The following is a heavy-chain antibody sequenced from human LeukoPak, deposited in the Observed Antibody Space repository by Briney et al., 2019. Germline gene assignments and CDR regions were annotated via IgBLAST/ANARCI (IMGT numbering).Heavy chain of an antibody. CDR3: ARDRWNYGPPFDY. CDR2: ISSSSSTI. V-gene: IGHV3-48*01. J-gene: IGHJ4*02. CDR1: GFTFSSYS. Sequence: GGSLRLSCAASGFTFSSYSMNWVRQAPGKGLEWVSYISSSSSTIYYADSVKGRFTISRDNAKNSLYLQMNSLRAEDTAVYYCARDRWNYGPPFDYWGREPWSPSPQ. D-gene: IGHD1-7*01.